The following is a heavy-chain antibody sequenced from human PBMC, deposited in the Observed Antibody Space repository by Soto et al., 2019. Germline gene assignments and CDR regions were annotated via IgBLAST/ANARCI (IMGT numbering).Heavy chain of an antibody. Sequence: GASVKVSCKASGYTFTSYAMHWVRQAPGQRLEWMGWINAGNGNTKYSQKFQGRVTITRDTSASTAYMELSSLRSEDTAVYYCARGHGSGSYFYYYGMDVWGQGTTVTVSS. CDR2: INAGNGNT. V-gene: IGHV1-3*01. CDR1: GYTFTSYA. D-gene: IGHD3-10*01. J-gene: IGHJ6*02. CDR3: ARGHGSGSYFYYYGMDV.